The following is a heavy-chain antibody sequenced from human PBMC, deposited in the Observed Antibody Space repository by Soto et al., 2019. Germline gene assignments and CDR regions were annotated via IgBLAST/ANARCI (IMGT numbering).Heavy chain of an antibody. Sequence: QVQLVESGGGVVQPGTSMRLSCAASGFTFSTYGMHWVRQAPGKGLEWVALIWNHGNAVSYADFVKGRLTISRDNSKNTVFRHMSSLRAEDTGVYYCARAPWLVGDITSFDYWGQGTLVTVSS. J-gene: IGHJ4*02. CDR2: IWNHGNAV. D-gene: IGHD6-19*01. CDR1: GFTFSTYG. V-gene: IGHV3-33*01. CDR3: ARAPWLVGDITSFDY.